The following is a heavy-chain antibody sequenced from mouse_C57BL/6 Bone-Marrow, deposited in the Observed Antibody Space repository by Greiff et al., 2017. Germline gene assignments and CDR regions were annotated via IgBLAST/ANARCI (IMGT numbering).Heavy chain of an antibody. CDR1: GYTSTDYY. D-gene: IGHD3-2*02. V-gene: IGHV1-26*01. Sequence: EVQLQQSGPELVKPGASVKISCKASGYTSTDYYMNWVKQSHGTSLEWIGDINPNNGGTSYNQKFKGTATLNVDKSSSTAYMERRSLTSEDSAVYYCARGDSSGYGYFDVWGTGTTVTVSS. CDR3: ARGDSSGYGYFDV. J-gene: IGHJ1*03. CDR2: INPNNGGT.